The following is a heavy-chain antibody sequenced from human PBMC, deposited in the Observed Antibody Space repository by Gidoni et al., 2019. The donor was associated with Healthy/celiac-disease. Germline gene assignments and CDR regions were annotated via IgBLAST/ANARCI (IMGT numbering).Heavy chain of an antibody. CDR2: ISYDGSNK. J-gene: IGHJ5*02. CDR3: AKSQHWNAAAGTGWFDP. D-gene: IGHD6-13*01. Sequence: QVQLVESGGGVVQPGSSLRLSCAASGFTFSSYGMHWVRQAPGKGLEWVAVISYDGSNKYYADSVKGRFTISRDNSKNTLYLQMNSLRAEDTAVYYCAKSQHWNAAAGTGWFDPWGQGTLVTVSS. V-gene: IGHV3-30*18. CDR1: GFTFSSYG.